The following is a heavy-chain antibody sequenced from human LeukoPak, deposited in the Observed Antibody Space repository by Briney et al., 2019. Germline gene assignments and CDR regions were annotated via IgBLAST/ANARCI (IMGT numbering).Heavy chain of an antibody. Sequence: GRSLRLSCAASGFTFSSYAMHWVRQAPGKGLEWVAVISYDGSNKYYADSVKGRFTISRDNSKNTLYLQMNSLRAEDTAVYYCARETLDILTGYSNWFDPWGQGTLVTVSS. V-gene: IGHV3-30-3*01. CDR3: ARETLDILTGYSNWFDP. CDR2: ISYDGSNK. CDR1: GFTFSSYA. J-gene: IGHJ5*02. D-gene: IGHD3-9*01.